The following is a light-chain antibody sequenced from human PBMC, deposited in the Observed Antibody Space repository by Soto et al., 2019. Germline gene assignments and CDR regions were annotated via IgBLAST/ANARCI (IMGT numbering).Light chain of an antibody. Sequence: AIQMTQSPSSLSASVGDRVTITCRASQGIGHDLGWYQQKPGKAPKLLIYAASSLQSGVPARFSGSGSGTDFTLTISSLQPEDFATYYCLQVYSYPRTFGQGTKVEVK. V-gene: IGKV1-6*01. CDR1: QGIGHD. CDR3: LQVYSYPRT. J-gene: IGKJ1*01. CDR2: AAS.